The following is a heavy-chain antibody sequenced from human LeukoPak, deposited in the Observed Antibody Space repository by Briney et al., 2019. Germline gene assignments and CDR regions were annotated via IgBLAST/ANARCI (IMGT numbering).Heavy chain of an antibody. CDR1: GGSFSGYY. CDR3: ARGADYYGSGSYYTLDY. D-gene: IGHD3-10*01. V-gene: IGHV4-34*01. Sequence: SETLSLTCAVYGGSFSGYYWSWIRQPPGKGLEWIGEINHSGSTNYNPSLKSRVTISVDTSKNQFSLKLSSVTAADTAVYYCARGADYYGSGSYYTLDYWGQGTLVTVSS. J-gene: IGHJ4*02. CDR2: INHSGST.